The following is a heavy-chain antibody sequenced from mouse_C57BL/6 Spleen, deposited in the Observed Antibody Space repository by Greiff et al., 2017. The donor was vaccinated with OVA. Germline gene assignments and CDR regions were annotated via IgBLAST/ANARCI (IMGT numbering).Heavy chain of an antibody. CDR3: TRGLYGGFAY. CDR1: GYTFTDYE. V-gene: IGHV1-15*01. CDR2: IDPETGGT. J-gene: IGHJ3*01. D-gene: IGHD1-1*02. Sequence: QVQLQQSGAELVRPGASVTLSCKASGYTFTDYEMHWVKQTPVHGLEWIGAIDPETGGTAYNQKFKGKAILTADKSSSTAYMDLRSLTSEDSAVYYCTRGLYGGFAYWGQGTLVTVSA.